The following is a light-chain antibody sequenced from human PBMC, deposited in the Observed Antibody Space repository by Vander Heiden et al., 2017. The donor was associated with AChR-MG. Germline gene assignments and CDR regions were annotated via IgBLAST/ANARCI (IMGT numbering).Light chain of an antibody. CDR1: SPNIGRNT. Sequence: QSVLTQPPSASGPPGQRVTISCSGSSPNIGRNTVNWYQQFPGTAPKLLIYSNKRRPSGGPDRCSGSKSGTSAALAISGLQSEDEADYYCAAWDDSLNAWVFGGGTKLTVL. CDR2: SNK. J-gene: IGLJ3*02. CDR3: AAWDDSLNAWV. V-gene: IGLV1-44*01.